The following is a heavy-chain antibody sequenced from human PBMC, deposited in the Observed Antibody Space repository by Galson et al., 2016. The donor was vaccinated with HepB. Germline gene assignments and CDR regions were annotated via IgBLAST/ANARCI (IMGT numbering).Heavy chain of an antibody. CDR1: GFTSRSYW. CDR2: IKQDGGEK. CDR3: AREGVGGFDY. V-gene: IGHV3-7*01. D-gene: IGHD1-26*01. Sequence: SLRLSCAASGFTSRSYWMRWIRQAPGKGLEWVANIKQDGGEKDYVASVKGRFTISRDNAKNSVYLQMNSLRAEDTAVYYCAREGVGGFDYWGQGTLVTVSS. J-gene: IGHJ4*02.